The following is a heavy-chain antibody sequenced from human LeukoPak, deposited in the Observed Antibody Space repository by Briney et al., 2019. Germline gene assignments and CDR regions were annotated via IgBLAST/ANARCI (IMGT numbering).Heavy chain of an antibody. V-gene: IGHV3-30-3*01. Sequence: QPGRSLRLSCAASGFTFSSYAMHWVRQAPGKGLEWVAVISYDGSNKYYADSVKGRFTISRDNSKNTLYLQMNSLRAEDTAMYYCAKGQQYYYYDSSGTSGGMDVWGQGTTVTVSS. J-gene: IGHJ6*02. D-gene: IGHD3-22*01. CDR2: ISYDGSNK. CDR1: GFTFSSYA. CDR3: AKGQQYYYYDSSGTSGGMDV.